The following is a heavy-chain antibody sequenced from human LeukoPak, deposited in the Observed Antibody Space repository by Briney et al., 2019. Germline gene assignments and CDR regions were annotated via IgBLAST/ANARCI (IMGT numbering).Heavy chain of an antibody. D-gene: IGHD6-19*01. Sequence: PSETLSLTCTVSGGSISSYYWSWIRQPPGKGLEWIGYVYYSGSTNYNPSLKSRVTISVDTSKNQFSLKLSSVTAADTAVYYCAREMAGQWFDPWGQGTLVTVSS. CDR3: AREMAGQWFDP. J-gene: IGHJ5*02. V-gene: IGHV4-59*01. CDR1: GGSISSYY. CDR2: VYYSGST.